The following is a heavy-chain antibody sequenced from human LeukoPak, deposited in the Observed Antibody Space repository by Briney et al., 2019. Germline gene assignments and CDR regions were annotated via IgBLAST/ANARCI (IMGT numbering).Heavy chain of an antibody. CDR1: GFTFSSYG. CDR2: ISYDGSNK. J-gene: IGHJ5*02. V-gene: IGHV3-30*03. D-gene: IGHD3-10*01. Sequence: GGSLRLSCAASGFTFSSYGMHWVRQAPGKGLEWVAVISYDGSNKYYADSVKGRFTISRDNSKNTLYLQMNSLRAEDTAVYYCASGGGSGSYLHWFDPWGQGTLVTVSS. CDR3: ASGGGSGSYLHWFDP.